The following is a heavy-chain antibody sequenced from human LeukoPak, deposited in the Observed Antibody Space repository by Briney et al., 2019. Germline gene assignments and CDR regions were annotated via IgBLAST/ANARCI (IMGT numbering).Heavy chain of an antibody. D-gene: IGHD3-22*01. CDR2: INHSGST. V-gene: IGHV4-34*01. J-gene: IGHJ4*02. CDR3: ARGGGYYFVDY. Sequence: SETLSLTCAVYGGSFSGYYWSWIRQPPGKGLEWIGEINHSGSTNYDPSLKSRVTISVDTSKNQFSLKLSSVTAADTAVYYCARGGGYYFVDYWGQGTLVTVSS. CDR1: GGSFSGYY.